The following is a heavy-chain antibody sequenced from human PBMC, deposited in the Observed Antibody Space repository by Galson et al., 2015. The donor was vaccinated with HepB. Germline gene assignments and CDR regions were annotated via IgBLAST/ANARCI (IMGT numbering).Heavy chain of an antibody. Sequence: SLRLSCAASGFTFSYYAMSWVRQAPGKGLEWVSAITPSGDNTFSADSMKGRFTISRDNSRNTLFLHMNSLRADDTAIYFCAKVFPEKTHGWYRQALYYFDSWGQGTRVTVSS. CDR1: GFTFSYYA. CDR3: AKVFPEKTHGWYRQALYYFDS. J-gene: IGHJ4*02. V-gene: IGHV3-23*01. CDR2: ITPSGDNT. D-gene: IGHD6-19*01.